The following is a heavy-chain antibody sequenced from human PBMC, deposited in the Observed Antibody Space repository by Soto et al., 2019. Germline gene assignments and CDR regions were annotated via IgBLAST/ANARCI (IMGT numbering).Heavy chain of an antibody. CDR3: ARRGITMISGGYYFDY. CDR1: GGTFSSYA. V-gene: IGHV1-69*01. D-gene: IGHD3-22*01. CDR2: IIPIFGTA. Sequence: QVQLVQSGAEVKKPGSSVKVSCKASGGTFSSYAISWVRQAPGQGLEWMGGIIPIFGTANYAQKFQGRVTITADESTSRAYMELSSLRSEDTAVYYCARRGITMISGGYYFDYWGQGTLVTVSS. J-gene: IGHJ4*02.